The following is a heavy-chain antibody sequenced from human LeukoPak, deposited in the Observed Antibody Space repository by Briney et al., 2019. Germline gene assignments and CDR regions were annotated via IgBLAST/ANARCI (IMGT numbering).Heavy chain of an antibody. CDR3: ARGTVLMGYASFDY. Sequence: SETLSLTCAVYGGSFSGYYWSWIRQPPGKGLEWIGEINHSGSTNYNPSLKSRVTVTVDTSKNHFSLKLTSVTAADTAVYYCARGTVLMGYASFDYWGQGTLVTVSS. D-gene: IGHD2-8*01. J-gene: IGHJ4*02. CDR1: GGSFSGYY. CDR2: INHSGST. V-gene: IGHV4-34*01.